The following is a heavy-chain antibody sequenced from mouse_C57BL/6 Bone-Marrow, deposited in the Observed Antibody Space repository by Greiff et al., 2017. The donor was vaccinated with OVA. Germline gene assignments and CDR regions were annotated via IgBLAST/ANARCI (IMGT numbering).Heavy chain of an antibody. D-gene: IGHD2-4*01. CDR3: ARDDYGGSYFDY. V-gene: IGHV1-81*01. CDR1: GYTFTSYG. CDR2: IYPRSGNT. J-gene: IGHJ2*01. Sequence: VQVVESGAELARPGASVKLSCKASGYTFTSYGISWVKQRTGQGLEWIGEIYPRSGNTYYNEKFKGKATLTADKSSSTAYMELRSLTSEDSAVYFCARDDYGGSYFDYWGQGTTLTVSS.